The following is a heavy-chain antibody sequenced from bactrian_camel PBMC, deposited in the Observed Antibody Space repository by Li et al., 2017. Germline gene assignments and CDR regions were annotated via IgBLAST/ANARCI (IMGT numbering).Heavy chain of an antibody. CDR2: IDTGGDSA. CDR1: EFTFRAWD. CDR3: AVNVGYCSPRWWTPTFGA. J-gene: IGHJ6*01. V-gene: IGHV3S40*01. D-gene: IGHD3*01. Sequence: VQLVESGGGSVQPGESLNLSCSASEFTFRAWDMSWVRQAPGKEREGVARIDTGGDSAIADSVQGRFTISRDNTNNTLDLRMDNVKLEDSGEYWCAVNVGYCSPRWWTPTFGARGLGTQVTVS.